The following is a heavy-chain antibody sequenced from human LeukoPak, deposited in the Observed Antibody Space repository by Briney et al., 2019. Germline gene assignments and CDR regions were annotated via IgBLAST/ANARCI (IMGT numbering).Heavy chain of an antibody. CDR1: GFTFSTYN. J-gene: IGHJ4*02. V-gene: IGHV3-48*01. D-gene: IGHD3-22*01. CDR3: VRDNSRGQSLGVIY. CDR2: ISADSSTV. Sequence: GGSLRLSCAASGFTFSTYNMNWVRQAPGKGLEWISYISADSSTVQYADSVRGRFTTSRDNAKNSLYLQMNSLRAEDTAVYYCVRDNSRGQSLGVIYWGQGSLATVSS.